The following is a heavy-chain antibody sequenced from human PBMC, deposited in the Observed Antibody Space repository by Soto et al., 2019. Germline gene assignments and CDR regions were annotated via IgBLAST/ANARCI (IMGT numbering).Heavy chain of an antibody. V-gene: IGHV3-48*02. J-gene: IGHJ6*02. CDR1: GFIFSDYT. CDR2: ISSSGDAI. Sequence: EVQLVESGGDLVQPGGSLRLSCAASGFIFSDYTMTWVRQAPGRGLEFVSHISSSGDAIFYAESVKGRFSVSRDNVKNSLYLQMNSLRDADTAVYFCARDNGGSTWFVGVYYFFGLDVWGQGTAVTVSS. CDR3: ARDNGGSTWFVGVYYFFGLDV. D-gene: IGHD6-13*01.